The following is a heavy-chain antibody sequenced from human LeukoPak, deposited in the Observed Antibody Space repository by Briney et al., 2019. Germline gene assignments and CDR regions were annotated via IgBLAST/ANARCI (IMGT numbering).Heavy chain of an antibody. V-gene: IGHV3-74*01. Sequence: GGSLRLSCAASGFTFSGYWMHWVRQAPGKGLVWVSRIDGDGSTTTYADSVRGRFTISRDNAKNTLYLQMNSLGAEDTAVYYCARRGTGATGFAFDIWGQGTMVTVSS. CDR1: GFTFSGYW. D-gene: IGHD1-1*01. J-gene: IGHJ3*02. CDR3: ARRGTGATGFAFDI. CDR2: IDGDGSTT.